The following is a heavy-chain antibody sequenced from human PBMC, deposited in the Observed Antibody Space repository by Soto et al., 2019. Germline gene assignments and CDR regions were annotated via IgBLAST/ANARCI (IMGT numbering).Heavy chain of an antibody. J-gene: IGHJ4*02. Sequence: GGSLRLSCAASGFTFSNAWMNWVRQAPGKGLEWVGRIKSKTDGGTTDYAAPVKGRFTISRDDSKNTLYLQMNSLKTEDTAVYYCTTDYYDSSGPRLFDYWGQGTLVTVSS. CDR1: GFTFSNAW. D-gene: IGHD3-22*01. CDR2: IKSKTDGGTT. V-gene: IGHV3-15*07. CDR3: TTDYYDSSGPRLFDY.